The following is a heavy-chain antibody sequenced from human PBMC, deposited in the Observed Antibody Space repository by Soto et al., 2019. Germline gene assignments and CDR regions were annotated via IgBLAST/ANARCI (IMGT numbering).Heavy chain of an antibody. D-gene: IGHD6-19*01. CDR2: ISSSSSYI. Sequence: EVQLVESGGGLVKPGGSLRLSCAASGFTFSSYSMTWVRQAPGKGLEWVSSISSSSSYIYYADSVKGRFTISRDNAKNSLYLQMNSLSAEDTAVYYCASAGRGAVAGTNWYFDLWGRGTLVTVSS. CDR1: GFTFSSYS. V-gene: IGHV3-21*01. CDR3: ASAGRGAVAGTNWYFDL. J-gene: IGHJ2*01.